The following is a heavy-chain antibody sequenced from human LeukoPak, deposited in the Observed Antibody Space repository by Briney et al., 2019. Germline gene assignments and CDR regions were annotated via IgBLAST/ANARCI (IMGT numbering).Heavy chain of an antibody. Sequence: SETLSLTCTVSGGSISSYYWSWIRQPPGEGVEWIGYIYYSGSTYYNPSLKSRVTISVDTSKNQFSLKLSSVTAADTAVYYCARPDDYDSRGVDYWGQGTLVTVSS. D-gene: IGHD3-22*01. CDR1: GGSISSYY. J-gene: IGHJ4*02. V-gene: IGHV4-59*04. CDR2: IYYSGST. CDR3: ARPDDYDSRGVDY.